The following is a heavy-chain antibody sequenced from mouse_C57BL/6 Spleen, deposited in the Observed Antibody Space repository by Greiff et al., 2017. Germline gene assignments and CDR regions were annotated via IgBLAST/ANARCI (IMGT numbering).Heavy chain of an antibody. CDR3: ARGGSSSLWYFDV. CDR1: GYTFTDYN. Sequence: VQLQQSGPELVKPGASVKIPCKASGYTFTDYNMDWVKQSHGKSLEWIGDINPNNGGTIYNQKFKGKATLTVDKSSSTAYMELRSLTSEDTAVYYCARGGSSSLWYFDVWGTGTTVTVSS. J-gene: IGHJ1*03. V-gene: IGHV1-18*01. D-gene: IGHD1-1*01. CDR2: INPNNGGT.